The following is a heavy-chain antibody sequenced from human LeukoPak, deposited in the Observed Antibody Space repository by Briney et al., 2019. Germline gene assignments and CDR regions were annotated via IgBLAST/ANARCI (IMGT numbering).Heavy chain of an antibody. Sequence: ESGGGLGQPGGSLRLSCTASGFTFSTYAMTWVRQAPGKGLEWVSAISGNGAGTYYADSVKGRFTISRDNSKNTLYLQLNSLRAEDTAIYYCAKAIYSSSRMDVWGQGTTVTVSS. V-gene: IGHV3-23*01. J-gene: IGHJ6*02. D-gene: IGHD6-13*01. CDR2: ISGNGAGT. CDR3: AKAIYSSSRMDV. CDR1: GFTFSTYA.